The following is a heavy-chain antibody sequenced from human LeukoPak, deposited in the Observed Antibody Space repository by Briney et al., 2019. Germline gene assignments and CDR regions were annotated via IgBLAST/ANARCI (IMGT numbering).Heavy chain of an antibody. D-gene: IGHD1-26*01. V-gene: IGHV4-34*01. CDR2: INHSGST. J-gene: IGHJ6*03. Sequence: PSETLSLTCAVYSGSFSGYYWSWIRQPPGKGLEWIGEINHSGSTNYNPSLKSRVTISVDTSKNQFSLKLSSVTAADTAVYYCAGGEWELLYSYYYYYMDVWGKGTTVTVSS. CDR3: AGGEWELLYSYYYYYMDV. CDR1: SGSFSGYY.